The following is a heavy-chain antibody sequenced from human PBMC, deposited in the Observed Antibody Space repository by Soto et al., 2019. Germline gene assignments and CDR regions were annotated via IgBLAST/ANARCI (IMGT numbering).Heavy chain of an antibody. V-gene: IGHV3-23*01. Sequence: EVQLLESGGGLVQPGGSLRLSCAASGFTFSSYAMSWVRQAPGKGLEWVSAISGGSTYYADSVKGRFTISRDNSKNTLYLQMNSLRADDTAVYYCAKDYGVVVDYFDYWGQGTLVTVSS. CDR3: AKDYGVVVDYFDY. CDR1: GFTFSSYA. D-gene: IGHD2-15*01. J-gene: IGHJ4*02. CDR2: ISGGST.